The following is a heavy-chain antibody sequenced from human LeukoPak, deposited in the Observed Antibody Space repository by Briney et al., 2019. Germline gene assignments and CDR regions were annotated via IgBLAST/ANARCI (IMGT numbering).Heavy chain of an antibody. J-gene: IGHJ4*02. V-gene: IGHV1-2*04. CDR2: INPNSGGT. CDR1: GYTFTGYY. Sequence: GASVKVSCKASGYTFTGYYRHWVRQAPGQGLEWMGWINPNSGGTNYAQKFRGWVTMTRDTSISTAYMELSRLRSDDTAVYYCARDESYDSSGYYNYWGQGTLVTVSS. D-gene: IGHD3-22*01. CDR3: ARDESYDSSGYYNY.